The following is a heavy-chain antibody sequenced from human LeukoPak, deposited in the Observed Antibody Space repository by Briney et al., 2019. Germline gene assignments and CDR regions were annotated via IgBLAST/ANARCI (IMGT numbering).Heavy chain of an antibody. J-gene: IGHJ3*02. V-gene: IGHV4-4*02. D-gene: IGHD6-13*01. CDR2: IYHSGST. CDR3: ARVVSMLVRAFDI. Sequence: SETLSLTCAVSGGSISSSNWWSWVRQPPGKGLEWIGEIYHSGSTNYNPSLKSRATISVDKSKNQFSLKLSSVTAADTAVYYCARVVSMLVRAFDIWGQGTVVTVSS. CDR1: GGSISSSNW.